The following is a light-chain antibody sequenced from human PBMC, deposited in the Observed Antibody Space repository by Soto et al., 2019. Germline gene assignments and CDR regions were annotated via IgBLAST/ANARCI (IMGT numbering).Light chain of an antibody. CDR3: QTWGTGIRV. Sequence: HPVLTKSPSASASLGASVKLTCTLSSGHSNYAIAWHQQQPEKGPRYLMKVNSDGSHRKGDGIPDRFSGSSSGAQRYLTISSLQSEDEADYYCQTWGTGIRVFGTGTKVTVL. CDR2: VNSDGSH. V-gene: IGLV4-69*01. J-gene: IGLJ1*01. CDR1: SGHSNYA.